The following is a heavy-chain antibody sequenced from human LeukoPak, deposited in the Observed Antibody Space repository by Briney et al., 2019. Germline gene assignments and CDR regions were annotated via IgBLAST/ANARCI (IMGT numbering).Heavy chain of an antibody. J-gene: IGHJ4*02. D-gene: IGHD7-27*01. CDR2: IDDVGSGT. CDR1: GFTLSSNW. V-gene: IGHV3-74*01. Sequence: GGSLRLSCAVSGFTLSSNWMHWVRQVPGKGLVWVSRIDDVGSGTSYADSVKGRFTISRDDAKNTVYLQMNSLRAEDTAVYYCTARWGFDYWGQGTLVTVSS. CDR3: TARWGFDY.